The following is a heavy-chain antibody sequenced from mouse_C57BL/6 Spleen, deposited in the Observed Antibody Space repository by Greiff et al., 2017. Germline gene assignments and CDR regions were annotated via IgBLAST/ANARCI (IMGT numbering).Heavy chain of an antibody. CDR3: ATYSNYVAWFAY. CDR2: INPNNGGT. J-gene: IGHJ3*01. D-gene: IGHD2-5*01. Sequence: EVKLQQSGPELVKPGASVKISCKASGYTFTDYYMNWVKQSHGKSLEWIGDINPNNGGTSYNQKFKGKATLTVDKSSSTAYMELRSLTSEDSAVYYCATYSNYVAWFAYWGQGTLVTVSA. CDR1: GYTFTDYY. V-gene: IGHV1-26*01.